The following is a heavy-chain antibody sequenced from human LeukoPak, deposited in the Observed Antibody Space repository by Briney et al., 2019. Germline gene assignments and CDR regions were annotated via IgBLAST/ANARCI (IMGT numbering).Heavy chain of an antibody. J-gene: IGHJ4*02. D-gene: IGHD1-26*01. Sequence: PGGSLRLSCAASGYSFTSYWIGWVRQMPGKGLEWMGIIYPGDSDTRYSPSFQGQVTISADKSISTAYLQWSSLKASDTAMYYCASLSGEYYFDYWGQGTLVTVSS. CDR1: GYSFTSYW. CDR3: ASLSGEYYFDY. CDR2: IYPGDSDT. V-gene: IGHV5-51*01.